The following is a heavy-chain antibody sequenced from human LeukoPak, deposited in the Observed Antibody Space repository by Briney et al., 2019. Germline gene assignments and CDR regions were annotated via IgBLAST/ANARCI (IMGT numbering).Heavy chain of an antibody. CDR3: TRAAAGTFDY. Sequence: PSETLSLTCTVSGGSISNYYWSWIRQPPGKGLEWIGYIYYSGSTKYNPSLKSRVIISVDKSKNQFSLKLSSVTAADTAVYYCTRAAAGTFDYWGQGTLDTVSS. J-gene: IGHJ4*02. V-gene: IGHV4-59*12. CDR2: IYYSGST. CDR1: GGSISNYY. D-gene: IGHD1/OR15-1a*01.